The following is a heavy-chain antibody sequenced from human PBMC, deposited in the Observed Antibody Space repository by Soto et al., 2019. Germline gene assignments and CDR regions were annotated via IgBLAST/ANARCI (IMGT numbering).Heavy chain of an antibody. CDR2: IIPIFGTA. CDR1: GGTFSSYG. CDR3: ARDGYDSSGYYYAASAFDI. D-gene: IGHD3-22*01. Sequence: QVQLVQSGAEVKKPGSSVKVSCKASGGTFSSYGISWVRQAPGQGLEWMGGIIPIFGTANYAQKFQGRVTITADKSTSTAYMELSSLRSEDTAVYYCARDGYDSSGYYYAASAFDIWGQGTMVTVSS. J-gene: IGHJ3*02. V-gene: IGHV1-69*06.